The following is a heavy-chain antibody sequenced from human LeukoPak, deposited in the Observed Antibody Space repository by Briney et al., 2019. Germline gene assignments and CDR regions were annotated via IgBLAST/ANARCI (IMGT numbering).Heavy chain of an antibody. CDR2: IWYDGSNK. CDR1: GFTFSSYG. J-gene: IGHJ6*02. Sequence: PGGSLRLSCAASGFTFSSYGMHWARQAPGKGLEWVAVIWYDGSNKYYADSVKGRFTISRDNSKNTLYLQMNSLRAEDTAVYNCARESRGYYYGMDVWGQGTTVTVSS. V-gene: IGHV3-33*01. CDR3: ARESRGYYYGMDV.